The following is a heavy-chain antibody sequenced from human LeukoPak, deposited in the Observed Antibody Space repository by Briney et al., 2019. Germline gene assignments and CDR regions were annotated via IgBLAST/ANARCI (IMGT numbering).Heavy chain of an antibody. J-gene: IGHJ3*02. D-gene: IGHD5-24*01. CDR1: GFTFSRYD. V-gene: IGHV3-48*03. CDR3: AREGASGYTYLDAFDI. Sequence: GGSLRLSCAASGFTFSRYDMHWVRQAPGKGLEWVSYISSGGSAIHYADSVKGRFTVSRDNAKNSLFLQMNSLRAEDTAVYYCAREGASGYTYLDAFDIWGQGTMVTVSS. CDR2: ISSGGSAI.